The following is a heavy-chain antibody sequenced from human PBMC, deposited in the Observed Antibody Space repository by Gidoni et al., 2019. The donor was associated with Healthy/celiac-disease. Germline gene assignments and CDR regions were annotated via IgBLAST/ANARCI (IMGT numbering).Heavy chain of an antibody. CDR2: IYYSGST. Sequence: QVQLQESGPGLLQPSETLSLTCTVSGGSVSSGRYSWSWIRQPPGKGLEWIGYIYYSGSTNYNPSLKSRVTISVDTSKNQFSLKLSSVTAADTAVYYCARDQVRGLGYYYGMDVWGQGTTVTVSS. D-gene: IGHD3-10*01. CDR1: GGSVSSGRYS. V-gene: IGHV4-61*01. J-gene: IGHJ6*02. CDR3: ARDQVRGLGYYYGMDV.